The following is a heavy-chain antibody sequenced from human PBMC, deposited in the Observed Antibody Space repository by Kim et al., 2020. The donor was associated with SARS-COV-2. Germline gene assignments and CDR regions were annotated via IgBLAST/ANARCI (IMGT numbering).Heavy chain of an antibody. Sequence: QKIRGRVTITRDTPASTAYMELSSLSSEDTAVYYCARTDIVVVPAAMQDYWGQGTLVTVSS. J-gene: IGHJ4*02. CDR3: ARTDIVVVPAAMQDY. D-gene: IGHD2-2*01. V-gene: IGHV1-3*01.